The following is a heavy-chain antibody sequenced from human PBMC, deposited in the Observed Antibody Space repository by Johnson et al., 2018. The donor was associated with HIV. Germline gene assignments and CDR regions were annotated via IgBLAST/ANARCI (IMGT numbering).Heavy chain of an antibody. D-gene: IGHD3-22*01. CDR3: ARAFLSHYYDSSGPVDI. CDR1: GFTFDDYG. CDR2: INWNGGST. J-gene: IGHJ3*02. V-gene: IGHV3-20*04. Sequence: VQLVESGGGVVQPGTSLRLSCAASGFTFDDYGMSWVRQAPGKGLEWVSGINWNGGSTGYADSVKGRFTISRDNAKNSLYLQMNSLRAEDTALYYCARAFLSHYYDSSGPVDIWGQGTMVTVSS.